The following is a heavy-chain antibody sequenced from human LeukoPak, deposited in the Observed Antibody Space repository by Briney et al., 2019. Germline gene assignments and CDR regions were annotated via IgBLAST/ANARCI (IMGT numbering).Heavy chain of an antibody. CDR3: ARALARNYDFWSGADYFDY. CDR2: IYYSGST. J-gene: IGHJ4*02. V-gene: IGHV4-59*01. Sequence: SETLSLTCTVSGGSISSYYWSWIRQPPGKGLEWIGYIYYSGSTNYNPSLKSRVTISVDTSKNQFSLKLSSVTAADTAVYYCARALARNYDFWSGADYFDYWGQGTLVTVSS. CDR1: GGSISSYY. D-gene: IGHD3-3*01.